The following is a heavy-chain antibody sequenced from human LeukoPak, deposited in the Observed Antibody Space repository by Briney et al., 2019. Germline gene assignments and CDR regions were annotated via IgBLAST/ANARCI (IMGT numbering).Heavy chain of an antibody. CDR3: TRATTVTTGTIDY. Sequence: GGSLILSCAASGFTFSGSAMHWVRQASGKGLEWVGRIRSKAHSYATAYAASMKGRFTISRDDPKNTAYLQMNSLKTEDTAVYYCTRATTVTTGTIDYWGQGTLVTVSS. CDR2: IRSKAHSYAT. J-gene: IGHJ4*02. D-gene: IGHD4-17*01. V-gene: IGHV3-73*01. CDR1: GFTFSGSA.